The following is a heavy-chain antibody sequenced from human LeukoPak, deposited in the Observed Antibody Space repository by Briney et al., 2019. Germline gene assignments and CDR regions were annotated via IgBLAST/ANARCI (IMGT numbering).Heavy chain of an antibody. D-gene: IGHD3-22*01. V-gene: IGHV4-59*06. CDR1: GGSISSYY. CDR2: IYYSGST. J-gene: IGHJ3*02. Sequence: SEALSLTCTVSGGSISSYYWSWIRQHPGKGLEWIGYIYYSGSTYYNPSLKSRVTISVDTSKNQFSLKLSSVTAADTAVYYCARASPYYYDSSGAFAAFDIWGQGTMVTVS. CDR3: ARASPYYYDSSGAFAAFDI.